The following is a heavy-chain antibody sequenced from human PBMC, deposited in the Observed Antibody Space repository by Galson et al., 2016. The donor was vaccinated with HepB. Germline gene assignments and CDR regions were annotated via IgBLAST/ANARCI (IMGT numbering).Heavy chain of an antibody. CDR1: GYTVSELS. CDR3: ATDHKVLRMPIFDN. J-gene: IGHJ4*02. Sequence: SGAEVKKPGESLKISCKVSGYTVSELSMHWVRQAPGKGLEWMGGFRPEDGERIYAQKFQGRVTMAEDTSTDTAYMELSSLRSEDTAVYYCATDHKVLRMPIFDNCGQGTLVTVSS. V-gene: IGHV1-24*01. D-gene: IGHD2/OR15-2a*01. CDR2: FRPEDGER.